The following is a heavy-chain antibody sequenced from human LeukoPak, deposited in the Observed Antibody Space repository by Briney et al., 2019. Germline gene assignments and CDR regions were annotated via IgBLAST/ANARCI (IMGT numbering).Heavy chain of an antibody. CDR3: ARAAAGPFDY. D-gene: IGHD6-13*01. CDR1: GGSFSGYY. J-gene: IGHJ4*02. Sequence: SETLSLTCAVYGGSFSGYYWSWIRQPPGKGLEWIGEINHSGSTNYNPSLKSRVTISVDTSKNQFSLKLSSVTAADTAMYYCARAAAGPFDYWGQGTLVTVSS. V-gene: IGHV4-34*01. CDR2: INHSGST.